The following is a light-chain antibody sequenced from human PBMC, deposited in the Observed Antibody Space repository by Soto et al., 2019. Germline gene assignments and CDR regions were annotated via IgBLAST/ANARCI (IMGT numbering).Light chain of an antibody. J-gene: IGLJ2*01. Sequence: QSVLTQPRSVSGSPGQSVTISCTGTSSDVGGYNYVSWYQQHPGKAPKLMIYDVSKRPSGVPDRFSGSKSGNTASLTISGLQAEDEADYYCCSYAGSVVVFGGGTKLTV. CDR1: SSDVGGYNY. CDR2: DVS. V-gene: IGLV2-11*01. CDR3: CSYAGSVVV.